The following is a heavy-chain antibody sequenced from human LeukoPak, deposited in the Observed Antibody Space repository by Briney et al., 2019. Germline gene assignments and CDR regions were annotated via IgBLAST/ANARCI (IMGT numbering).Heavy chain of an antibody. CDR1: GFIFSSYD. Sequence: GGSLRLSCAASGFIFSSYDMSWVRQAPGKGLEWVSDISGSGGSTDYADSVKGRFTISRDNSKNTVYLQMNSLRAEDTAVYYCAKESPVVVPAAMGFDYWGQGTLVTVSS. V-gene: IGHV3-23*01. J-gene: IGHJ4*02. CDR3: AKESPVVVPAAMGFDY. D-gene: IGHD2-2*01. CDR2: ISGSGGST.